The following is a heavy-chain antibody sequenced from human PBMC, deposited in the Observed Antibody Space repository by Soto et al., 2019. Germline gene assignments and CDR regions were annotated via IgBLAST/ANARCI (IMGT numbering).Heavy chain of an antibody. Sequence: VGSLRLSCAASGFTFSSYGMHWVRQAPGKGLEWVAVISYDGSNKYYADSVKGRFTISRDNSKNTLYLQMNSLRAEDTAVYYCAKGPHYFDYWGQGTLVTVSS. V-gene: IGHV3-30*18. J-gene: IGHJ4*02. CDR1: GFTFSSYG. CDR3: AKGPHYFDY. CDR2: ISYDGSNK.